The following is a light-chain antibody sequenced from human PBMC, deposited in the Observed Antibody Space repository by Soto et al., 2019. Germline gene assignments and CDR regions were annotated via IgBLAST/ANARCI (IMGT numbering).Light chain of an antibody. J-gene: IGKJ4*01. Sequence: DIQMTQSPSSLSASVGDRVSITCQAGQGISNSLNWYRQKPGKAPKLLIYTASNVQSGVPSRISGSGSGTDFTLTISSLQPEDFATYYCQEYKNAPLTFGGGTKVDIK. CDR1: QGISNS. V-gene: IGKV1-39*01. CDR3: QEYKNAPLT. CDR2: TAS.